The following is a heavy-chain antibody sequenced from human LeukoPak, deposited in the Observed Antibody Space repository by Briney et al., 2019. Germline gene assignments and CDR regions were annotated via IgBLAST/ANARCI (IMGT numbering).Heavy chain of an antibody. Sequence: SVKVSCKASGGTFSSYAISWVRQAPGQGLEWMGGIIPIFGTANYAQKFQGGVTITADESTSTAYMELSSLRSEDTAVYYCARILVEGQWLVPVDYWGQGTLVTVSS. D-gene: IGHD6-19*01. CDR3: ARILVEGQWLVPVDY. CDR1: GGTFSSYA. J-gene: IGHJ4*02. CDR2: IIPIFGTA. V-gene: IGHV1-69*13.